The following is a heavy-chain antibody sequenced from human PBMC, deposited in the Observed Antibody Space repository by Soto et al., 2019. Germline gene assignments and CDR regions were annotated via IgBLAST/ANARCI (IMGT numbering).Heavy chain of an antibody. D-gene: IGHD3-22*01. CDR1: GGPISSSSYY. J-gene: IGHJ1*01. CDR3: ARHRVYDSSGYDPEYFQH. V-gene: IGHV4-39*01. CDR2: IYYSGST. Sequence: PSDTLSLTSTVSGGPISSSSYYWGWIRQPPGKGLEWIGSIYYSGSTYYNPSLKSRDTISVDTSNNQFSLKLRSVNAADTPEVYCARHRVYDSSGYDPEYFQHLGQGTLGTVAS.